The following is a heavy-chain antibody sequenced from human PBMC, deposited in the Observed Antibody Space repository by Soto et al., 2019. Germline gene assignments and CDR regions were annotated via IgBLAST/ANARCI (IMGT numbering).Heavy chain of an antibody. CDR1: GFTFSNAW. CDR3: TTDPTETPPADAFDI. Sequence: PGGSLRLSCAASGFTFSNAWMSWVRQAPGKGLEWVGRIKSKTDGGTTDYAAPVKGRFTISRDDSKNTLYLQMNSLKTEDTAVYYCTTDPTETPPADAFDIWGQGTMVTVSS. CDR2: IKSKTDGGTT. V-gene: IGHV3-15*01. J-gene: IGHJ3*02. D-gene: IGHD2-21*02.